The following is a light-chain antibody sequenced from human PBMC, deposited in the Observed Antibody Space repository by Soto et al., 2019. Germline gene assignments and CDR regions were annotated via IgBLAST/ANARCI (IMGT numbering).Light chain of an antibody. V-gene: IGKV3-20*01. Sequence: EIVLTQSPGTLSLSPGERPTLSCRASQSVSSSYLAWYQQRPGQAPRLLIYGASNRATGIPDRFGGSGSGTDFTLTISRLEPEDFAVYYCQQYGNSPLYSFGQGTKLEIK. CDR2: GAS. J-gene: IGKJ2*03. CDR3: QQYGNSPLYS. CDR1: QSVSSSY.